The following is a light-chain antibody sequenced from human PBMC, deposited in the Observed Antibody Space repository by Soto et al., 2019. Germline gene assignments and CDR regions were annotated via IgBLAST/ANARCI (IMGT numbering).Light chain of an antibody. Sequence: DIEMSLSQTTISASVRERVTITCRASQSISSYLNWYQQKPGTAPKRLIYAASSLQSGVPSRFSGSGSGTDFTLTISSLQAEDCASYSCQHWDSTPRTFGEGTK. CDR2: AAS. J-gene: IGKJ1*01. CDR1: QSISSY. V-gene: IGKV1-39*01. CDR3: QHWDSTPRT.